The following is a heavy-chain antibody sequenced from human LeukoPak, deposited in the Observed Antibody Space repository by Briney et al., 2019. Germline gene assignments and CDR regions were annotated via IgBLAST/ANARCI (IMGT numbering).Heavy chain of an antibody. CDR2: INSDGSST. V-gene: IGHV3-74*01. Sequence: GGSLRLSCAASGFTFSSYWMHWVRQAPGKGLVWVSRINSDGSSTSYADSVKGRFTISRDNAKNTLYLQMNSLRAEDTAVYYCARDLGYSYTEINYYYYYGMDVWGQGTTVTVPS. J-gene: IGHJ6*02. CDR3: ARDLGYSYTEINYYYYYGMDV. CDR1: GFTFSSYW. D-gene: IGHD5-18*01.